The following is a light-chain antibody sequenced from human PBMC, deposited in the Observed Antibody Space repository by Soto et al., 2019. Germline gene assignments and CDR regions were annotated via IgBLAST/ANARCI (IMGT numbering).Light chain of an antibody. V-gene: IGLV1-44*01. CDR1: SSNIGSNT. CDR3: AAWDDSLNGVV. J-gene: IGLJ2*01. CDR2: KNN. Sequence: QAVVTQPPSASGTPGQRVTVSCSGSSSNIGSNTVNWYQQLPGTAPKLLIYKNNQRPSGVPDRFSGSKSGTSASLAISGLQYEDEADYYCAAWDDSLNGVVFGGGTKVTVL.